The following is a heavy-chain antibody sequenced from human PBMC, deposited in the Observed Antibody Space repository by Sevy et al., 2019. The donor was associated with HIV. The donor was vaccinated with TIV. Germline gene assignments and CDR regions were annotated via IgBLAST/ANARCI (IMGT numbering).Heavy chain of an antibody. CDR2: MSYDGSNK. CDR1: GFSISGYG. D-gene: IGHD6-6*01. V-gene: IGHV3-30*19. CDR3: ARGLAALPGYYYGMDV. Sequence: GGSLRLSCAASGFSISGYGMHWVRQAPGKGLEWVAVMSYDGSNKYFADSVKGRFAVSRDNSKNTLYLQMSSLRAEDTAVYYCARGLAALPGYYYGMDVWGLGTTVTVSS. J-gene: IGHJ6*02.